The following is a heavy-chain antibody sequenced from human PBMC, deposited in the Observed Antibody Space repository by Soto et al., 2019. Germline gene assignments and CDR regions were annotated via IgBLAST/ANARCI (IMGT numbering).Heavy chain of an antibody. CDR1: EGTFNFYT. Sequence: QVQLVQSGAEVKKPGSSVKVSCTASEGTFNFYTINWVRQAPGQGLEWVGRVNPIVGMSNYGQKFQGRVSITAHKSTTTASMSLNSLKSEDTAIYYCATSYGSGSTHYDSWGQGTLVTVSS. D-gene: IGHD3-22*01. J-gene: IGHJ1*01. CDR2: VNPIVGMS. V-gene: IGHV1-69*02. CDR3: ATSYGSGSTHYDS.